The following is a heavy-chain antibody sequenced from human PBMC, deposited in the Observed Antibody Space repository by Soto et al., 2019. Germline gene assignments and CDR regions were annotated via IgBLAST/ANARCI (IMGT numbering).Heavy chain of an antibody. J-gene: IGHJ4*02. V-gene: IGHV4-31*03. CDR2: IYYSGST. CDR1: GGSISSGGYY. CDR3: ARSSTSANYFDY. Sequence: QVQLQESGPGLVKPSQTLSLTCTVSGGSISSGGYYWSWIRQHPGKGLEWIGYIYYSGSTYYNPSLKGGVTISVDRAKNQFSLRLSSVTAGDTAVCYCARSSTSANYFDYWGQGTLVTVSS. D-gene: IGHD2-2*01.